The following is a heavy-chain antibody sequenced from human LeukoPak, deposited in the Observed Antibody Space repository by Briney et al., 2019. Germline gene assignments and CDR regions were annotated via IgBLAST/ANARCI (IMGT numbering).Heavy chain of an antibody. CDR2: IKEDGSVK. V-gene: IGHV3-7*01. D-gene: IGHD3-22*01. Sequence: GGSLRLSCAASGFVFSNFWMSWVRQAPGKGLEWVANIKEDGSVKYYVASVKGRFTISRDNARNSLYLQMNSLTAEDTAVYYCATSYDSGGNNWGQGTLVTVSS. CDR1: GFVFSNFW. J-gene: IGHJ4*02. CDR3: ATSYDSGGNN.